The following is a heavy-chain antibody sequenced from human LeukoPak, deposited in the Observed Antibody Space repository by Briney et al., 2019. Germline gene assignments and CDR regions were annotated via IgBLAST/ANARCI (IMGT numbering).Heavy chain of an antibody. Sequence: GGSLRLSCAASGFTFSGSAMHWVRQASGKGLEWVGHIRSKANSYATAYAASVKGRFTISRDDSKNTAYLQMNSLKTEDTAVYYCTTRLGYMDVWGKGTTVTVAS. V-gene: IGHV3-73*01. D-gene: IGHD2-2*01. CDR3: TTRLGYMDV. CDR1: GFTFSGSA. J-gene: IGHJ6*03. CDR2: IRSKANSYAT.